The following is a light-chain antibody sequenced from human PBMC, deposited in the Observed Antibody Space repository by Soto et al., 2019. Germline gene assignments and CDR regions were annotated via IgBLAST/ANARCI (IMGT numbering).Light chain of an antibody. Sequence: VLSQSPGRLSLSPGERATLSCRASQSVPSTYFAWYQQKSGQPPRLLISGTSNRATGIPDRFSGSGSGTEFTLTISSLQSEDFALYYCQQYNKWPLITFGQGTRLEIK. V-gene: IGKV3D-15*01. CDR3: QQYNKWPLIT. CDR2: GTS. J-gene: IGKJ5*01. CDR1: QSVPSTY.